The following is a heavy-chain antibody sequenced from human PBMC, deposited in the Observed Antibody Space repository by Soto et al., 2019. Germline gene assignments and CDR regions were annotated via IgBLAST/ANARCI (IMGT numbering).Heavy chain of an antibody. J-gene: IGHJ5*02. CDR3: ARNYGDYGVIRFDP. D-gene: IGHD4-17*01. CDR1: GGSISSGGYS. Sequence: QLQLQESGSGLVKPSQTLSLTCAVSGGSISSGGYSWSWIRQPPGKGLEWIGYIYHSGSTYYNPSLKSRVTIAVDRSKNQFSLKLSSVTAADTAVYYCARNYGDYGVIRFDPWGQGTLVTVSS. V-gene: IGHV4-30-2*01. CDR2: IYHSGST.